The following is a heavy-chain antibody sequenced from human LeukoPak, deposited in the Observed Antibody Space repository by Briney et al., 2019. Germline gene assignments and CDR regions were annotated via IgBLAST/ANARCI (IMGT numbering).Heavy chain of an antibody. Sequence: GGSLRLSCAASGFTFSSYWMNWARQAPGKGLEWVASINHNGNVNYYVDSVKGRFTISRDNAENSLYLQMSNLRAEDTAVYFCARGGGLDVWGQGATVTVSS. D-gene: IGHD3-16*01. V-gene: IGHV3-7*03. CDR3: ARGGGLDV. CDR1: GFTFSSYW. J-gene: IGHJ6*02. CDR2: INHNGNVN.